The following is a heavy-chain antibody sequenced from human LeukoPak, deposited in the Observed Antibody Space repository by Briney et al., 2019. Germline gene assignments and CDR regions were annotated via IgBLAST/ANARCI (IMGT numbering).Heavy chain of an antibody. CDR3: AKSDRGELPRLFDY. J-gene: IGHJ4*02. CDR1: GFTFTSYS. D-gene: IGHD1-26*01. V-gene: IGHV3-23*01. Sequence: PGGSLRLSCAASGFTFTSYSMNWVRQAPGKGLEWVSTIRGGGGSTYYADSVKGRFTISRDNSKKTLYLQMNSLRAEDTAVYYCAKSDRGELPRLFDYWGQGTLVTVSS. CDR2: IRGGGGST.